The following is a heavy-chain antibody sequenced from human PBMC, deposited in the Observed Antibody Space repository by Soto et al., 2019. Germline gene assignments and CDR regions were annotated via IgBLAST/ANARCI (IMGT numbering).Heavy chain of an antibody. Sequence: GGSLRLSCVASGFTFDDYAMHWVRQVPGKGLEWVAGISWNSARFDYGDSVRGRFTISRDNAQNSVHLEMNSLRHDDTAVYFCVRDKGQGGWGDAFDLWGQGTAVTVSS. CDR1: GFTFDDYA. J-gene: IGHJ3*01. V-gene: IGHV3-9*01. CDR2: ISWNSARF. D-gene: IGHD3-16*01. CDR3: VRDKGQGGWGDAFDL.